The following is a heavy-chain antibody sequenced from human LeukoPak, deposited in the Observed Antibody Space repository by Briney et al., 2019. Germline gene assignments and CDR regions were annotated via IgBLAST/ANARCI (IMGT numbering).Heavy chain of an antibody. CDR2: IYYSGST. CDR3: ARESDDILTGFDY. V-gene: IGHV4-59*01. D-gene: IGHD3-9*01. CDR1: GGSISSYY. Sequence: SETLSLTCTVSGGSISSYYWSWVRQPPGKGLEWIGYIYYSGSTNYNPSLKSRVTISVDTSKNQFSLKLSSVTAADTAVYYCARESDDILTGFDYWGQGTLVTVSS. J-gene: IGHJ4*02.